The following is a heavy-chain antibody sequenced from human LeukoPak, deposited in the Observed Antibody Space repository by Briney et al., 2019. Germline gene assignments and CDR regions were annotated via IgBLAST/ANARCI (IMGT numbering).Heavy chain of an antibody. D-gene: IGHD3-22*01. CDR3: AKEFDSSGYFDY. CDR1: GFTFRSYA. Sequence: GGSLRLSCAASGFTFRSYAMSWVCQAPRKGLEWVSAISGSGDSTYYPDSVKGRFTISRDNSKNTLYLQMNSLRAEDTAVYYCAKEFDSSGYFDYWGQGTLVTVSS. CDR2: ISGSGDST. J-gene: IGHJ4*02. V-gene: IGHV3-23*01.